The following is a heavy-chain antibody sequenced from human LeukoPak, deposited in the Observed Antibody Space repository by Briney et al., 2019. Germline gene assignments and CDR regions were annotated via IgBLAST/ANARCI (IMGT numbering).Heavy chain of an antibody. Sequence: GASVKVSCKASGGTFSSYAISWVRQAPGQGLEWMERIIPIFGTANYAQKFQGRVTITTDESTSTAYMELSSLRSEDTAVYYCARALRYFDWLPAPDDAFDIWGQGTMVTVSS. CDR2: IIPIFGTA. CDR3: ARALRYFDWLPAPDDAFDI. CDR1: GGTFSSYA. V-gene: IGHV1-69*05. D-gene: IGHD3-9*01. J-gene: IGHJ3*02.